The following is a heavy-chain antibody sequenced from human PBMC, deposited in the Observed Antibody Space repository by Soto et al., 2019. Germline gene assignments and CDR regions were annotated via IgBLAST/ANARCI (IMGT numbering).Heavy chain of an antibody. CDR1: GFTFSSYS. CDR2: ISSSGNTV. J-gene: IGHJ4*02. Sequence: SLRLSCAASGFTFSSYSMNWVRQSPGKVLQWVSYISSSGNTVYCADSVKGRFTISRDNTRNSLYLQMNSLRDEDTALYYCVRYCSTTLCNGVATRTFDYWGQGTLVTVSS. CDR3: VRYCSTTLCNGVATRTFDY. V-gene: IGHV3-48*02. D-gene: IGHD2-2*01.